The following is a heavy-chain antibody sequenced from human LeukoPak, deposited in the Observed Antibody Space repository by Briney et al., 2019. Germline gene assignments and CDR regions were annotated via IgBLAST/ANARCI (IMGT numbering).Heavy chain of an antibody. CDR2: IIPIFGTA. CDR1: GGTFSSYA. CDR3: ARGPYDGNPKTTLDY. Sequence: SVKVSCKASGGTFSSYAISWVRQAPGQGLEWMGGIIPIFGTANYAQKFQGRVTITTDESASTAYMELSSLRSEDTAVYYCARGPYDGNPKTTLDYWGQGTLVTVSS. D-gene: IGHD4-23*01. J-gene: IGHJ4*02. V-gene: IGHV1-69*05.